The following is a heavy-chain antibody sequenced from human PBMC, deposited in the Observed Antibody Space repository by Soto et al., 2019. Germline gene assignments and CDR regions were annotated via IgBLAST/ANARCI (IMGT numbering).Heavy chain of an antibody. J-gene: IGHJ6*02. CDR3: ARDRLLGYCSGGSCYPGGWYYYYGMDV. D-gene: IGHD2-15*01. Sequence: SETLSRTCTLSGSSISRYYWSWIRQPPGTRLERIGYMSYSGSTNYTPSLKSRVTISVDTSKNQFSLKLSSVTAADTAVYYCARDRLLGYCSGGSCYPGGWYYYYGMDVWCQGTTVTVSS. V-gene: IGHV4-59*01. CDR1: GSSISRYY. CDR2: MSYSGST.